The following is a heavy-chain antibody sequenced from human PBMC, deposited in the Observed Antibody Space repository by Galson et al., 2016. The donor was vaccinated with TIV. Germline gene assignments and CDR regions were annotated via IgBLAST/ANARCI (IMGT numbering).Heavy chain of an antibody. Sequence: SLSRACAASGFTFSSYAMNWVRQAPGKGLEWISYISGSPRIGVFYVDSLKGRFTNSRDNAKNFLYLQMNSLRPEDTALYYCVKDTGEFSSPYYSYGMDVWGQGTTVTVPS. CDR2: ISGSPRIGV. V-gene: IGHV3-48*04. CDR3: VKDTGEFSSPYYSYGMDV. CDR1: GFTFSSYA. D-gene: IGHD3-3*01. J-gene: IGHJ6*02.